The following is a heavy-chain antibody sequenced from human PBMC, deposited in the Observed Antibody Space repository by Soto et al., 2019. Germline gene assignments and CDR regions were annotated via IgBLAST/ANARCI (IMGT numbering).Heavy chain of an antibody. CDR3: AKDWVSRFLPADFAGY. CDR1: GFTFSSYG. J-gene: IGHJ4*02. CDR2: ISYDGSNK. Sequence: GGSLRLSCAASGFTFSSYGMHWVRQAPGKGLEWVAVISYDGSNKYYADSVKGRFTISRDNSKNTLYLQMNSLRAEDTAVYYCAKDWVSRFLPADFAGYWGQGTLVTVSS. D-gene: IGHD3-3*01. V-gene: IGHV3-30*18.